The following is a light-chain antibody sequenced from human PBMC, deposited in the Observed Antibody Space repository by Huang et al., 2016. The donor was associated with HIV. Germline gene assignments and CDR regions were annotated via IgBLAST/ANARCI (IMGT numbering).Light chain of an antibody. CDR2: WAS. Sequence: DIVMTQSPDSLAVSLGERATFNCKSSQNILYSSNNKNYLAWYQQKPGQPPKLLIYWASTRESGVPDRFSGSGSGTDFTLTISSLQAEDVAVYYCQQYYSTPPRTFGQGTKVEIK. CDR3: QQYYSTPPRT. V-gene: IGKV4-1*01. CDR1: QNILYSSNNKNY. J-gene: IGKJ1*01.